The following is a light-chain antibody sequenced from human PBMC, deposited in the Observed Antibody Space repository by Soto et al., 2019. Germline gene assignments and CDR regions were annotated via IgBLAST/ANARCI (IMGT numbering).Light chain of an antibody. CDR2: GVT. CDR1: SSDIGAHDD. Sequence: SALTQPASVSGSPGQSITISCTGTSSDIGAHDDVSWYQQHPGKVPKFLIYGVTDRPSGISNRFSGSKSGNVASLTISGLQAEDEADYYCCSYTSDLTPYVFGTGTKVTVL. CDR3: CSYTSDLTPYV. J-gene: IGLJ1*01. V-gene: IGLV2-14*03.